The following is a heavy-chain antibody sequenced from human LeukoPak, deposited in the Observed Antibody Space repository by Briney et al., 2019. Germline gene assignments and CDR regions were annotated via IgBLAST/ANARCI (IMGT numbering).Heavy chain of an antibody. D-gene: IGHD2-8*02. J-gene: IGHJ4*02. Sequence: SETLSLTCTVSGGSISSSSYHWGWIRQPPGKGLEWIGSISYSGSTYYNLSLKSRVTISVDTSKNQFSLKLNSLTAADTAVYFCARLGGVYGGYYFDYWGQGTLVTVSS. V-gene: IGHV4-39*01. CDR2: ISYSGST. CDR3: ARLGGVYGGYYFDY. CDR1: GGSISSSSYH.